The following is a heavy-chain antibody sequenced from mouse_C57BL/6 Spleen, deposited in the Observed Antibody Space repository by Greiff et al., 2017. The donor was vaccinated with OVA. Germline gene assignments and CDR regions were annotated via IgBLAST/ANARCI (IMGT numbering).Heavy chain of an antibody. J-gene: IGHJ4*01. Sequence: EVKLEESGGDLVKPGGSLKLSCAASGFTFSSYGMSWVRQTPDKRLEWVATISSGGSYTYYPDSVKGRFTISRDNANHTLYLQIRILKSEDTSMYYCSRHDGMVTTREKNYYAMDYWGQGPSVTVSS. CDR3: SRHDGMVTTREKNYYAMDY. D-gene: IGHD2-2*01. CDR2: ISSGGSYT. CDR1: GFTFSSYG. V-gene: IGHV5-6*02.